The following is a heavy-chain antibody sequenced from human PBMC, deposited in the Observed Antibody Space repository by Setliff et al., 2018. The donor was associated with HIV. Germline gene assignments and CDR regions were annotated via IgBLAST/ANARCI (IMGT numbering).Heavy chain of an antibody. Sequence: GGSLRLSCAASGFTFSNAWMSWVRQAPGKGLEWVGRIKSKADGGTADYAAPVKGRFTISRDDSKNTLYLQMNSLKTEDTAVYYCTTGYYYGSGSPDYWGQGTPVTVSS. D-gene: IGHD3-10*01. CDR1: GFTFSNAW. V-gene: IGHV3-15*01. CDR2: IKSKADGGTA. J-gene: IGHJ4*02. CDR3: TTGYYYGSGSPDY.